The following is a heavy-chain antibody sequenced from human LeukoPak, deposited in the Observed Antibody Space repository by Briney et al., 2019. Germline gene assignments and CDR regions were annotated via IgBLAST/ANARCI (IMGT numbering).Heavy chain of an antibody. CDR1: GFTFSSYS. V-gene: IGHV3-64*02. CDR2: ISTNGDST. CDR3: ARDTVDY. J-gene: IGHJ4*02. Sequence: GGSLRLSCAASGFTFSSYSMNWVRQAPGKGLEYVSAISTNGDSTYYADSVKGRFTISRDNSKNTLFLQMGSLRADDMAVYYCARDTVDYWGQGTLVTVSS.